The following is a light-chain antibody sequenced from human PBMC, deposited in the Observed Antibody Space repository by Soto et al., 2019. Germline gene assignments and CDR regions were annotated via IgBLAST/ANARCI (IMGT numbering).Light chain of an antibody. CDR3: FSHRGGDSHV. V-gene: IGLV2-14*01. CDR2: GVT. J-gene: IGLJ1*01. Sequence: QSALTQPAAVSGSPGQSITISCTGTSSDVGAYNYVYWYQQYPGKAPKLMIYGVTNRPSGVSNRFSGSKTGNTASLTISGLQAEDEADYYCFSHRGGDSHVFGTGTKLTVL. CDR1: SSDVGAYNY.